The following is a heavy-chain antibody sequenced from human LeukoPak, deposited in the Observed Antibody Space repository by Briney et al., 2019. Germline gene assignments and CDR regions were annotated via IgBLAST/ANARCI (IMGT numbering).Heavy chain of an antibody. CDR2: IYNAKNT. D-gene: IGHD6-19*01. Sequence: RPSETLSLTCSASGASTSSRYWSWIRQFPGGTLEWIGHIYNAKNTKYNPSLTSRVTISVDTSRNQFSLSLTSLTAADTAIYYCAQTTGWPGFDFWGPGALVTVSS. V-gene: IGHV4-59*08. CDR3: AQTTGWPGFDF. J-gene: IGHJ4*02. CDR1: GASTSSRY.